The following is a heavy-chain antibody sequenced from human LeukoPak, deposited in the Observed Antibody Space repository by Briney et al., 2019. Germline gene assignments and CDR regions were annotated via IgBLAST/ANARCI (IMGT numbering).Heavy chain of an antibody. CDR3: ARLRGYCSGGSCRNWFDP. J-gene: IGHJ5*02. D-gene: IGHD2-15*01. CDR2: VNHSGST. Sequence: PSETLSLTCAVYGGSFSGYYWSWIRQPPGKGLEWIGEVNHSGSTNYNPSLKSRVTISVDTSKNQFSLKLKSATAADTAVYYCARLRGYCSGGSCRNWFDPWGQGTLVTVSS. CDR1: GGSFSGYY. V-gene: IGHV4-34*01.